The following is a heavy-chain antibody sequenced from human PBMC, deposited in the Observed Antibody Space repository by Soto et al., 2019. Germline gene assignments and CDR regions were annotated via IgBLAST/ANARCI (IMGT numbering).Heavy chain of an antibody. CDR2: INPKSGGT. CDR1: GYSFTDYH. V-gene: IGHV1-2*04. CDR3: ARGDSTDCSNGVCSFFYSYGMAV. J-gene: IGHJ6*02. D-gene: IGHD2-8*01. Sequence: ASVKVSCKASGYSFTDYHIHWVRQAPGQGLEWLGRINPKSGGTSTAQKFQGWVTMTTDTSISTASMELTRLTSDDTAIYYCARGDSTDCSNGVCSFFYSYGMAVWGPGTTVTVSS.